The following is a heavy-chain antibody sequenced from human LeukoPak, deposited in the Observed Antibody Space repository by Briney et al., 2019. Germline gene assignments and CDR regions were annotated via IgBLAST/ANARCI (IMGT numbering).Heavy chain of an antibody. Sequence: GGSLRLSCAASGFTFSSYSMNWVRQAPGEGLEWVSSISSSSRYIYYADSVKGRFTISRDNAKNSLYLQMNSLRADDTAVYYCARDGVFWSGYYTQHYYYYYYMDVWGKGTTVTVPS. D-gene: IGHD3-3*01. V-gene: IGHV3-21*01. CDR2: ISSSSRYI. J-gene: IGHJ6*03. CDR1: GFTFSSYS. CDR3: ARDGVFWSGYYTQHYYYYYYMDV.